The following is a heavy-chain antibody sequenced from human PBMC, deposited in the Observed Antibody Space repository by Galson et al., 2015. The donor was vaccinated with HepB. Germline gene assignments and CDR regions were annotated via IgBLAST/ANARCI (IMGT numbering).Heavy chain of an antibody. Sequence: SVKVSCKASGFTFTSSAVQWVRQARGQRLEWIGWIVVGSGNTNYAQKFQERVTITRDMSASTAYMELSSLRSEDTAVYYCAASVLEWLSGHYYYGMDVWGQGTTVTVSS. CDR1: GFTFTSSA. J-gene: IGHJ6*02. V-gene: IGHV1-58*01. CDR3: AASVLEWLSGHYYYGMDV. D-gene: IGHD3-3*01. CDR2: IVVGSGNT.